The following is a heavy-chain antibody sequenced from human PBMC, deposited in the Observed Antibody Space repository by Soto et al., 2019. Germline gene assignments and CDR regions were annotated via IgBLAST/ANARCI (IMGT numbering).Heavy chain of an antibody. CDR1: GYTFIRYG. D-gene: IGHD3-16*01. V-gene: IGHV1-18*01. J-gene: IGHJ6*02. CDR2: ISPYNDYT. CDR3: ARGGYYETTWGKLSHYGLDV. Sequence: QVQLVQSAGEVKKPGASVKVSCKASGYTFIRYGITWVRQAPGQGLEWMGWISPYNDYTIYAQKLQGRVTMITDTSPVTFYLDLRRLKSDVKAVYYCARGGYYETTWGKLSHYGLDVWGQGTSVTVSS.